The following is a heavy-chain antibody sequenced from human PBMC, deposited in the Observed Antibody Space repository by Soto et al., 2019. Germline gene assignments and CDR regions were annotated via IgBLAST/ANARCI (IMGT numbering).Heavy chain of an antibody. CDR2: ISSDGSKK. V-gene: IGHV3-30-3*01. J-gene: IGHJ6*02. D-gene: IGHD5-18*01. CDR3: AREGGGYTYGSPSRGMDV. CDR1: GFTFKSYA. Sequence: QVELVESGGGVVQPGRSLRLSCAASGFTFKSYAMHWVRQAPGKGLEWVARISSDGSKKYYADSVKGQFTISRDNSKYTLYLQMNSLRVEDTAVYYCAREGGGYTYGSPSRGMDVWGQGTTVTVSS.